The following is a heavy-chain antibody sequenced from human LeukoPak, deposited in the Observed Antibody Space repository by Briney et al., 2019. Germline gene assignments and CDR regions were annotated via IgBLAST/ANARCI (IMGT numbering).Heavy chain of an antibody. CDR2: IYPGDSDT. CDR1: GYSFTSYW. D-gene: IGHD4-17*01. CDR3: ARPDYGDTHDAFDI. Sequence: HGESLQISCKGSGYSFTSYWIGWVRQLPGKGLEWMGIIYPGDSDTRYSPSFQGQVTISADGSISTAYLQWSSLKASDTAMYYCARPDYGDTHDAFDIWGQGTMVTVSS. V-gene: IGHV5-51*01. J-gene: IGHJ3*02.